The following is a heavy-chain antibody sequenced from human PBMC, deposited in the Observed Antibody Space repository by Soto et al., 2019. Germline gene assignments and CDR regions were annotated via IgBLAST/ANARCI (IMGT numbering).Heavy chain of an antibody. D-gene: IGHD4-17*01. J-gene: IGHJ3*02. Sequence: EVQLLESGGGLVQPGGSLRLSCAASGFTFSTSGMSWVRQAPGKGLEWVSSISGSGDYTNYADSVKGRFTISRDNSKNTLYLQINSRTAEDTAVYYYANHGGFDIWGQGTMVAVSS. CDR1: GFTFSTSG. V-gene: IGHV3-23*01. CDR2: ISGSGDYT. CDR3: ANHGGFDI.